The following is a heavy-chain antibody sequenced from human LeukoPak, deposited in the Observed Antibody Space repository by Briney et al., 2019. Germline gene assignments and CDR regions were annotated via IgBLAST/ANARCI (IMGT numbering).Heavy chain of an antibody. CDR1: GGSISSYY. CDR3: ARATTLVPAHYDSSGSYHDAFDI. V-gene: IGHV4-4*07. J-gene: IGHJ3*02. CDR2: IYISGST. D-gene: IGHD3-22*01. Sequence: SETLPLTCTVSGGSISSYYWSWIRQPAGKGLEWIGRIYISGSTNYNPSLKSRVTMSVDTSKNQFSLKLSSVTAADTAVYYCARATTLVPAHYDSSGSYHDAFDIWGQGTMVTVSS.